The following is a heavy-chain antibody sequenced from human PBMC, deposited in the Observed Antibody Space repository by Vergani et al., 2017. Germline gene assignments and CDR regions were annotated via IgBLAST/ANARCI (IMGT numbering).Heavy chain of an antibody. Sequence: QVQLVQSGAEVKKPGASVKVSCKASGYTFTGYYMHWVRQAPGQGLEWMGWINPNSGGTNYAQKFQGWVTMTRDTSNSTAYMELSRLRSDDTAVYYCARDGGHYDSSGYYYEGAFDIWGQGTMVTVSS. D-gene: IGHD3-22*01. CDR2: INPNSGGT. CDR3: ARDGGHYDSSGYYYEGAFDI. J-gene: IGHJ3*02. V-gene: IGHV1-2*04. CDR1: GYTFTGYY.